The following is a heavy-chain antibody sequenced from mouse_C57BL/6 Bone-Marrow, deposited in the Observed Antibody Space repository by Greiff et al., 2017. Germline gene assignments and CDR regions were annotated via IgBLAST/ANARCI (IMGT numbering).Heavy chain of an antibody. CDR2: ISTYYGDA. CDR1: GYTFTDYA. D-gene: IGHD2-3*01. J-gene: IGHJ3*01. CDR3: TRDDDCYGFAY. Sequence: QVQLQQSGPELVRPGVSVKISCKGSGYTFTDYAMHWVKQSHAKSLEWIGVISTYYGDASYNQKFKAKATMTVDKSSSTAYMERRGLTSEDSAVYFCTRDDDCYGFAYWGQGTLVTVSA. V-gene: IGHV1-67*01.